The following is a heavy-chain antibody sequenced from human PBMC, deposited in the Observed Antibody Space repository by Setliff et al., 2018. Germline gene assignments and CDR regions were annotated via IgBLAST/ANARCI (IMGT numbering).Heavy chain of an antibody. V-gene: IGHV3-7*01. CDR2: INQDGSEI. CDR3: ASGQRIHYYDKGWYFDL. CDR1: GFTFSSYW. Sequence: GGSLRLSCAASGFTFSSYWMSWVRQAPGKGLEWVANINQDGSEIYSVDSVKGRFTISRDNAKNSLYLQMNSLRAEDTAVYYCASGQRIHYYDKGWYFDLWGRGTLVTVSS. D-gene: IGHD3-22*01. J-gene: IGHJ2*01.